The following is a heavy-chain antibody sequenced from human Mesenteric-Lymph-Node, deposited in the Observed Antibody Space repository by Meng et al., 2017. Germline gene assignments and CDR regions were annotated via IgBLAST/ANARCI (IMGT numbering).Heavy chain of an antibody. CDR2: IYYSWST. Sequence: QGHLHESGPGPVKPSQNLSLTCTVSGCTISIGHYCCSWIRQHPGKGLELNGYIYYSWSTYYNPSLKSLVTISVDTSKNQFSLKLSSVTAADTAVYYCARATLGITSYCDYWGQGTLVTVFS. J-gene: IGHJ4*02. V-gene: IGHV4-31*01. CDR3: ARATLGITSYCDY. CDR1: GCTISIGHYC. D-gene: IGHD2-2*01.